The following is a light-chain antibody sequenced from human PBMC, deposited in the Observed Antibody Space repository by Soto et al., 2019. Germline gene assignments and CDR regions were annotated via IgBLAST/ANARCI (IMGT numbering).Light chain of an antibody. CDR3: SSSARSNNWGV. Sequence: QSALTQPPSASGSPGQSVTISCSGTSSDVGGYNYVSWYQQHPGKAPKLMIYEVTKRPSGVPDRFSGSKSGNTASLTVSGLQPEDEADYYCSSSARSNNWGVFGGGTKLTVL. CDR1: SSDVGGYNY. V-gene: IGLV2-8*01. J-gene: IGLJ2*01. CDR2: EVT.